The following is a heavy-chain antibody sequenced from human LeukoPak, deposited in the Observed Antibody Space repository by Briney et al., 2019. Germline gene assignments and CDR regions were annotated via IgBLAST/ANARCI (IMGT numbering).Heavy chain of an antibody. CDR3: ARDGGYCSGGSCYPDY. CDR2: INHSGNT. Sequence: PSETLSLTCAVYGGSFSGYYWTWIRQPPGKGLEWIGEINHSGNTNYNPSLKSRVTISVDTSKNQFSLKLSSVTAADTAVYYCARDGGYCSGGSCYPDYWGQGTLVTVSS. J-gene: IGHJ4*02. V-gene: IGHV4-34*01. D-gene: IGHD2-15*01. CDR1: GGSFSGYY.